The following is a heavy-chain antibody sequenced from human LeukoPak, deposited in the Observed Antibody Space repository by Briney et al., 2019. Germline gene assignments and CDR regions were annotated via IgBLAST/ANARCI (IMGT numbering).Heavy chain of an antibody. V-gene: IGHV3-53*01. CDR2: LLTGAST. Sequence: GGSLRLSCSVTGISVSSNSLTWVRQAPGKGLEWVAALLTGASTYYEASVKGRFTISRDNSRNIVYLQMNSLIIEDTAVYYCARSHYFDSSGSDFDSWGQGTLVTVSS. D-gene: IGHD3-22*01. CDR1: GISVSSNS. J-gene: IGHJ4*02. CDR3: ARSHYFDSSGSDFDS.